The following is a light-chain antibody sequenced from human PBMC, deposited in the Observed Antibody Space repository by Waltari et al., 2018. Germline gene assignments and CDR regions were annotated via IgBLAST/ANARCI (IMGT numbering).Light chain of an antibody. Sequence: DIQLTQSPSTLSASIGGRVTITCRASQPISAWLAWYQQKPGKAPKLLIYNSSSSGSGVSSRFTGSGSGTYFTLTISGLQPDDFATYYCHHYDGYSRTFGQGTRVEVK. V-gene: IGKV1-5*03. CDR3: HHYDGYSRT. CDR2: NSS. J-gene: IGKJ1*01. CDR1: QPISAW.